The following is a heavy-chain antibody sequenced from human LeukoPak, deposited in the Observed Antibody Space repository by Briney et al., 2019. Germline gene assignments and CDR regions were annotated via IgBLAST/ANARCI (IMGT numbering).Heavy chain of an antibody. J-gene: IGHJ4*02. CDR3: ARGPLCGGDCAAGGN. CDR2: ISSSSSYI. CDR1: GFTFSSYS. V-gene: IGHV3-21*01. Sequence: GGSLRLSCAASGFTFSSYSMNWVRQAPGKGLEWVSSISSSSSYIYYADSVKGRFTISRDNAKNSLYLQMNSLRAEDTAVYYCARGPLCGGDCAAGGNWGQGTLVTVSS. D-gene: IGHD2-21*02.